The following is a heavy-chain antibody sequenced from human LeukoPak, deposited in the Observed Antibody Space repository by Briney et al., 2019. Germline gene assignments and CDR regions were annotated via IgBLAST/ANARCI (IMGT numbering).Heavy chain of an antibody. Sequence: SETLSLTCTVSGGSISSSSSYWGLLRQSPGKGLESIGSGYYSGRTYFSPSLKSRVTISVDTSKNQFSLRLNSVTAADTAMYCCARLNYYESYFDYWGQGTLVSVSS. CDR3: ARLNYYESYFDY. D-gene: IGHD3-22*01. CDR1: GGSISSSSSY. V-gene: IGHV4-39*07. CDR2: GYYSGRT. J-gene: IGHJ4*02.